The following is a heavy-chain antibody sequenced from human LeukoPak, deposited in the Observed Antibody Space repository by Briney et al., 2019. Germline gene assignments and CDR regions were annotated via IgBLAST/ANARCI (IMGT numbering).Heavy chain of an antibody. CDR2: INPNSGGT. CDR1: GYTFTGYY. V-gene: IGHV1-2*02. Sequence: ASVKVSCKASGYTFTGYYMHWVRQAPGQGLEWMGWINPNSGGTNYAQKFQGKVTMTRDTSISTAYMELSRLRSDDTAVYYCARDLEEEWLRYYYFDCWGQGTLVTVSS. D-gene: IGHD5-12*01. J-gene: IGHJ4*02. CDR3: ARDLEEEWLRYYYFDC.